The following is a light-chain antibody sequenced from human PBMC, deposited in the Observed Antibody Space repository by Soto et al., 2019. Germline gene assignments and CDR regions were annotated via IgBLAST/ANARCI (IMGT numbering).Light chain of an antibody. J-gene: IGKJ3*01. V-gene: IGKV3-15*01. Sequence: EIVMTQSPATLSVSPGERATLSCRASQSVSGNLAWYQQKPGQAPRLLIYAASTRATGIPARFSGSGSGTEFTLTISSLQHEDFAVYYCQQYNNWPPITFGPGTKVAIK. CDR2: AAS. CDR1: QSVSGN. CDR3: QQYNNWPPIT.